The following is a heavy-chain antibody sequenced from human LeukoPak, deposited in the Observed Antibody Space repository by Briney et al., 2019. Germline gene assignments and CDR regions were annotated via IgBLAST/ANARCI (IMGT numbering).Heavy chain of an antibody. Sequence: PGGSLRLSCAASGFTFSDYYMSWIRQAPGKGLGWVSYISSSGSTINSADSVKGRFTISRDNAKNSLYLQMNSLRAEDTAVYYCARVWAVARPWDVWGKGTTVTVSS. J-gene: IGHJ6*04. V-gene: IGHV3-11*04. CDR3: ARVWAVARPWDV. CDR2: ISSSGSTI. CDR1: GFTFSDYY. D-gene: IGHD6-19*01.